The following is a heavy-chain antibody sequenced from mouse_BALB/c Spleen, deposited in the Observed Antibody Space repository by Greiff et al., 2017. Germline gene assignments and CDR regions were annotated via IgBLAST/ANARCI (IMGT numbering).Heavy chain of an antibody. CDR1: GYTFTSYW. CDR2: INPSTGYT. J-gene: IGHJ2*01. CDR3: ARDGYSYFDY. V-gene: IGHV1-7*01. Sequence: QVQLQQSGAELAKPGASVKMSCKASGYTFTSYWMHWVKQRPGQGLEWIGYINPSTGYTEYNQKFKDKATLTADKSSSTAYMQLRSLTSEDSAVYYCARDGYSYFDYWGQGTTLTVSS. D-gene: IGHD2-3*01.